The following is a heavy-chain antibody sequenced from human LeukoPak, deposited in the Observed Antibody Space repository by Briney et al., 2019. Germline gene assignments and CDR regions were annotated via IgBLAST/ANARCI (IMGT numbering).Heavy chain of an antibody. D-gene: IGHD6-13*01. J-gene: IGHJ4*02. CDR2: IIPIFGTA. V-gene: IGHV1-69*01. Sequence: SVKVSCKASGGTFSSYAISWVRQAPGQGLEWMGGIIPIFGTANYAQKFQGRVTITADESTSTAYMELSSLRSEDTAVYYCVRDNPRQQGFAYWGQGTLVTVSS. CDR3: VRDNPRQQGFAY. CDR1: GGTFSSYA.